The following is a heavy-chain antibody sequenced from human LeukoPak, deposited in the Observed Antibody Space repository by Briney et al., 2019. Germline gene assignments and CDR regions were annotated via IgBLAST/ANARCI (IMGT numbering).Heavy chain of an antibody. V-gene: IGHV3-48*02. Sequence: PGGSLRLSCAASGFSFNSYGMNWVRQAPGKGLEWISYINSSSDTIYYADSVKGRFTVSTDNAKNSLYLQMNSLRDEDTAVYYCARNLGQRWLEFGFFDPWGQGTRVTVSS. D-gene: IGHD5-24*01. J-gene: IGHJ5*02. CDR1: GFSFNSYG. CDR3: ARNLGQRWLEFGFFDP. CDR2: INSSSDTI.